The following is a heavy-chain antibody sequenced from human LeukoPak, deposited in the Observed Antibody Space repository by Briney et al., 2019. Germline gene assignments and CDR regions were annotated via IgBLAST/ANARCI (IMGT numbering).Heavy chain of an antibody. CDR2: IRYDGSNK. CDR3: AKDNPLDY. V-gene: IGHV3-30*02. Sequence: GGSLRLSCAASGFEFSNYGMLWVRQAPGKGLEWVAFIRYDGSNKLYADSVKGRFTISRDNSKNTLYLHINSLRTEDTAVYYCAKDNPLDYWGQGTLVIVSS. D-gene: IGHD1-14*01. CDR1: GFEFSNYG. J-gene: IGHJ4*02.